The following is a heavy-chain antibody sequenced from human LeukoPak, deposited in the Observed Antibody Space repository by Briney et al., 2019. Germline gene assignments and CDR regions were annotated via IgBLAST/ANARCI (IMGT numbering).Heavy chain of an antibody. CDR3: AISHDYYDSSGYPFDY. Sequence: SVKVSCKASGYTFASYGISWVRQAPGQGLEWMGGIIPIFGTANYAQKFQGRVTITADESTSTAYMELSSLRSEDTAVYYCAISHDYYDSSGYPFDYWGQGTLVTVSS. V-gene: IGHV1-69*13. J-gene: IGHJ4*02. CDR2: IIPIFGTA. D-gene: IGHD3-22*01. CDR1: GYTFASYG.